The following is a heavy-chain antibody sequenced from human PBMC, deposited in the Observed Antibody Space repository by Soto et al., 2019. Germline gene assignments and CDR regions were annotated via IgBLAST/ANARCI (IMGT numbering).Heavy chain of an antibody. CDR3: AKARCTTSNCYVPDY. J-gene: IGHJ4*02. Sequence: GGSLRLSCVASGFSFNPYVMAWVRQAPGKGLEWVSAILRNTAIPTYADSMRGRFTISRVNSENTIFLQKHSLRVEDTAVYYCAKARCTTSNCYVPDYWGQGTLVTVSS. CDR1: GFSFNPYV. D-gene: IGHD2-8*01. V-gene: IGHV3-23*01. CDR2: ILRNTAIP.